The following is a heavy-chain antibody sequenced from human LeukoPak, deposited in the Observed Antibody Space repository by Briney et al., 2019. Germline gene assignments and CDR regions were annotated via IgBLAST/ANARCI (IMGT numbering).Heavy chain of an antibody. J-gene: IGHJ4*02. Sequence: GGSLRLSCAASGFTFSSYSMKWVRQAPGKGLEWVSSISSSSSYIYYADSVKGRFTISRDNAKNSLYLQMNSLRAEDTAVYYCARVSSSTSCYTDWGQGTLVTVSS. CDR1: GFTFSSYS. D-gene: IGHD2-2*02. CDR2: ISSSSSYI. V-gene: IGHV3-21*01. CDR3: ARVSSSTSCYTD.